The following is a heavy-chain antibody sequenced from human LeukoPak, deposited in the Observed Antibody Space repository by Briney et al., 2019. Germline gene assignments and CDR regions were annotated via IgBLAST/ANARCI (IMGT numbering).Heavy chain of an antibody. CDR3: AKAGYCSSTRCSYEYFQH. CDR1: GFTFSSYA. D-gene: IGHD2-2*01. Sequence: GGSLRLSCAASGFTFSSYAMSWVRQAPGKGLEWVSAISGSGGRTYYADSVKGRFTISRDNSKNTVYLQMNSLRAEDTAVYYCAKAGYCSSTRCSYEYFQHWGQGTLVTVSS. V-gene: IGHV3-23*01. J-gene: IGHJ1*01. CDR2: ISGSGGRT.